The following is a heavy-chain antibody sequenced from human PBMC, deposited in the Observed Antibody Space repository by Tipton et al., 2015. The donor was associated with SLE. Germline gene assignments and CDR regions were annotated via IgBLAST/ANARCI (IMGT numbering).Heavy chain of an antibody. J-gene: IGHJ4*02. Sequence: TLSLTCTVSGGSISNLYWSWIRQPPGKPLEWIGYVYYGGSTKYNPSPKSRVTISVDTSKNQFSLKLTSVTAADTAVYYCVRVEGAYDQYYFDSWGQGTLVTVSS. CDR1: GGSISNLY. V-gene: IGHV4-59*11. CDR3: VRVEGAYDQYYFDS. D-gene: IGHD5-12*01. CDR2: VYYGGST.